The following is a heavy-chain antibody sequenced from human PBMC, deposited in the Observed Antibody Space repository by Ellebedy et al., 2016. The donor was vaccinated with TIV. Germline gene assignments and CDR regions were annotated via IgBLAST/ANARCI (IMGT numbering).Heavy chain of an antibody. CDR2: IYPGDSDT. J-gene: IGHJ4*02. Sequence: GESLKISCKGSGYSFTSYWIGWVRQMPGKGLEWMGIIYPGDSDTRYSPSFQGQVTISADKSISTAYLQWSSLNASDTAMYYCARLGSSYGYWGDTIDYWGQGTLVTVSS. CDR1: GYSFTSYW. D-gene: IGHD5-18*01. V-gene: IGHV5-51*01. CDR3: ARLGSSYGYWGDTIDY.